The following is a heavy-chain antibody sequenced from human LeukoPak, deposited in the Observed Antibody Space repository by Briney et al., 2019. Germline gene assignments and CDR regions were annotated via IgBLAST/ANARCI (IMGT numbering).Heavy chain of an antibody. V-gene: IGHV1-69*13. CDR1: GYTFTSYY. D-gene: IGHD2-15*01. Sequence: ASVKVSCKASGYTFTSYYMHWVRQAPGQGLEWMGGIIPIFGTANYAQKFQGRVTITADESTSTAYMELSSLRSEDTAVYYCARDVVAATYNWFDPWGQGTLVTVSS. CDR2: IIPIFGTA. J-gene: IGHJ5*02. CDR3: ARDVVAATYNWFDP.